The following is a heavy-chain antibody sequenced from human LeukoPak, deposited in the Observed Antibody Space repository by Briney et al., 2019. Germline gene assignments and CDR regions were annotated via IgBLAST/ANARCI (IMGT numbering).Heavy chain of an antibody. CDR1: VFTFSTYA. Sequence: GGPLRLSWAASVFTFSTYAMHWVRQAPGKGLEWVAFIWPDGSKKYYADSVKGRFAISRENSKNTVYLQMNDLRPEDTALYLCAKSSSSAESNFDYWGQGTLLTVSS. CDR3: AKSSSSAESNFDY. D-gene: IGHD6-25*01. CDR2: IWPDGSKK. J-gene: IGHJ4*02. V-gene: IGHV3-30*02.